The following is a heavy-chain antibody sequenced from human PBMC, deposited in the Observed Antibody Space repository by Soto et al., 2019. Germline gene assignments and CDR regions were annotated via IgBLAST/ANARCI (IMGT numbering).Heavy chain of an antibody. J-gene: IGHJ6*03. V-gene: IGHV3-66*01. CDR2: IYGDGTT. CDR1: GITVSSHY. D-gene: IGHD2-21*01. Sequence: EVQLVESGGALVQPGGSLRLSCAASGITVSSHYMTWVRQAPGKGLEWVSVIYGDGTTYYADSVKGRFIISRDETKDMMYHQMNSLRVEDTAVYFCARENYGLYEAYYYFYFMDVWGKGTTVTVSS. CDR3: ARENYGLYEAYYYFYFMDV.